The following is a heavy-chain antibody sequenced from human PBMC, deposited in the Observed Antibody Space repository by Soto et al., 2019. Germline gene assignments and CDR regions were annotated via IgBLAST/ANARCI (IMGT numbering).Heavy chain of an antibody. V-gene: IGHV3-23*01. Sequence: GGSLRLSXAASGFTFSSYAMSWVRQAPGQGLEWVSAISGSGGSTYYADSVKGRFTIARDNSKNTLYLQMNSLRAEDTAVYYCAKDALRNTTYDFWSGYSTNKKGFDYWGQGTLVTVSS. J-gene: IGHJ4*02. CDR1: GFTFSSYA. CDR3: AKDALRNTTYDFWSGYSTNKKGFDY. CDR2: ISGSGGST. D-gene: IGHD3-3*01.